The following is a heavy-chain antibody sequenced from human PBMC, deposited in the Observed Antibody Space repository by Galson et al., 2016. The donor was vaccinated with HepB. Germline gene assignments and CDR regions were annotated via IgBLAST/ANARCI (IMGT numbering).Heavy chain of an antibody. D-gene: IGHD3-22*01. J-gene: IGHJ6*02. CDR2: IVYDGNAE. CDR1: GFTFSSYG. CDR3: AKEPGYYYDTSALDV. Sequence: SLRLSCAASGFTFSSYGMHWVRQAPGKGLEWVALIVYDGNAEHYADSVKGRFTISRDNFKNTLYLQMNSLKAEDTAVYYCAKEPGYYYDTSALDVWGQGTTVTVSS. V-gene: IGHV3-30*18.